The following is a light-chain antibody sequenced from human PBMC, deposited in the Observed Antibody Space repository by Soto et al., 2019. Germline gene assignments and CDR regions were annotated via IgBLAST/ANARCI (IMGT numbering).Light chain of an antibody. V-gene: IGLV2-18*02. J-gene: IGLJ1*01. CDR1: SSDVGSYNR. Sequence: QSVLTQPPSVPGSPGQSVTISCTGTSSDVGSYNRVSWYQQPPGTAPKLMIYDVSNRPSGVPDRFSGSKSGNTASLTISGLQAEDEADYYCSSYTSSNTYVFGTGTKLTVL. CDR2: DVS. CDR3: SSYTSSNTYV.